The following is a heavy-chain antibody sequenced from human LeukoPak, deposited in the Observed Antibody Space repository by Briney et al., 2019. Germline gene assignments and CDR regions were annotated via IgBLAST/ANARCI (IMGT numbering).Heavy chain of an antibody. J-gene: IGHJ4*02. Sequence: GGSLRLSCVASGFTFSNYSINWVRQAPGKGLEWISFISSSSYIYYADSVKGRFTISRDNAKNLLYLQMNSLRAEDTAVYYCAPGIAAHRGQGTLVTVSS. D-gene: IGHD6-25*01. V-gene: IGHV3-21*06. CDR2: ISSSSYI. CDR3: APGIAAH. CDR1: GFTFSNYS.